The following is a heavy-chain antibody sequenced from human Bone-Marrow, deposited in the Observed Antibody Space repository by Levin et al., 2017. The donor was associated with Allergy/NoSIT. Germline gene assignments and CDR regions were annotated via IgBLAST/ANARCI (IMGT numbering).Heavy chain of an antibody. CDR1: GGSFSDYY. CDR3: VKETITGTTWTPLDL. V-gene: IGHV4-34*01. J-gene: IGHJ5*02. CDR2: ISHPRST. Sequence: ESLKISCAVYGGSFSDYYWNWIRQPPGKGLEWIGEISHPRSTTYNPSLKSRVTISVQTSMNQFSLKLTSVTAADTGVYYCVKETITGTTWTPLDLWGQGTLVTVSS. D-gene: IGHD1-20*01.